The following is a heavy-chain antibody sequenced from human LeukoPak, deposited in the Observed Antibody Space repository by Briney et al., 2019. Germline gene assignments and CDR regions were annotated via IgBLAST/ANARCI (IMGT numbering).Heavy chain of an antibody. V-gene: IGHV4-59*12. CDR1: GGSFSSYY. D-gene: IGHD3-9*01. J-gene: IGHJ3*02. CDR3: ARDQNPVRYFAERYAFDI. CDR2: IYYSGST. Sequence: SETLSLTCTVSGGSFSSYYWSWIRQPPGKGLEWIGYIYYSGSTNYNPSLESRGTISVDKSKNHFSLKLISVTAADPAVYYCARDQNPVRYFAERYAFDIWGQGTMVTVSS.